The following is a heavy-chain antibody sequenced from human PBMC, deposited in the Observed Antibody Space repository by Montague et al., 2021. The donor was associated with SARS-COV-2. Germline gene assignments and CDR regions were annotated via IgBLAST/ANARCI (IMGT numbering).Heavy chain of an antibody. Sequence: SETLSLTCSVSGASISSYDWSWIRQPPGKGLEWIAYHYSGGITVYNPSLKSRGTISVDTSKNQVSLRLKSVTAADTAVYYCAREGLVGGDYLDLWGQGTLVTVSS. J-gene: IGHJ4*02. V-gene: IGHV4-4*08. CDR2: HYSGGIT. D-gene: IGHD6-6*01. CDR3: AREGLVGGDYLDL. CDR1: GASISSYD.